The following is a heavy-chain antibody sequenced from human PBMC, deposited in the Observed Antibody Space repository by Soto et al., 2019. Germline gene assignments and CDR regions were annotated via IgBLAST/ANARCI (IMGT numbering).Heavy chain of an antibody. CDR1: GFTFSSYS. D-gene: IGHD1-26*01. CDR2: ISSSSSYI. V-gene: IGHV3-21*01. J-gene: IGHJ4*02. Sequence: EVQLVESGGGLVKPGGSLRLSCAASGFTFSSYSMNWVRQAPGKGLEWVSSISSSSSYIYYADSVKGRFTISRDNDKNSLYLQMSILRAENTAVYYCAREVVGATDYFDYWGQGTLVTVSS. CDR3: AREVVGATDYFDY.